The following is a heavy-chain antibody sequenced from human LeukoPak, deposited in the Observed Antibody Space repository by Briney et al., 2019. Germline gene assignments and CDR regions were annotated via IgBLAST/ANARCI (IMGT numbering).Heavy chain of an antibody. Sequence: SVKVSCKASGGTFSSYAISWVRQAPGQGLEWMGRIIPILGIANYEQKFQGRVTITGDKSTSTAYMELSSLRSEDTAVYYCARDSGGSYSPGHAAFDYWGQGTLVTVSS. CDR3: ARDSGGSYSPGHAAFDY. J-gene: IGHJ4*02. CDR1: GGTFSSYA. V-gene: IGHV1-69*04. D-gene: IGHD2-15*01. CDR2: IIPILGIA.